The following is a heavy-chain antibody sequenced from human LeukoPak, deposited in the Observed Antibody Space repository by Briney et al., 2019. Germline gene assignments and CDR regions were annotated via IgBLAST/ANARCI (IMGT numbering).Heavy chain of an antibody. J-gene: IGHJ4*02. CDR1: GGTFSSYA. D-gene: IGHD6-6*01. V-gene: IGHV1-69*05. CDR2: IIPIFGTA. CDR3: ARALALSIESSPLPGGY. Sequence: GSSVKVSCKASGGTFSSYAISWVRQAPGQGLKWMGGIIPIFGTANYAQKFQGRVTITTDESTSTAYMELSSLRSEDTAVYYCARALALSIESSPLPGGYWGQGTLVTVSS.